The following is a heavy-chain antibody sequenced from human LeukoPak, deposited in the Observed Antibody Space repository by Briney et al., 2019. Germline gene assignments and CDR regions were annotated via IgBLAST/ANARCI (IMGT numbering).Heavy chain of an antibody. CDR3: SRPFDS. Sequence: GGSLRLSCAASGFTFSSYWMHWVRQAPGKGLVWVSRINGDGSITHYADSVKGRFTISRDNARNTLYLQMNSLSAGDTAVYYCSRPFDSWGQGTLVTVPS. J-gene: IGHJ4*02. V-gene: IGHV3-74*01. CDR1: GFTFSSYW. CDR2: INGDGSIT.